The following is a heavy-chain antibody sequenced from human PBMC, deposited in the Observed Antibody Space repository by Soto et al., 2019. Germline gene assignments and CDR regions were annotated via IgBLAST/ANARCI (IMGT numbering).Heavy chain of an antibody. D-gene: IGHD1-1*01. V-gene: IGHV4-34*01. Sequence: LSLTCTVSGGSFSGYFWTWIRQPPGKGLEWLAEINHSGITNYNPSVESRVSMSVDTSKNQFSLRLYSVTAADTAVYYCVRGPYNYNSRYCNCWDQGTLVTVAS. CDR2: INHSGIT. CDR1: GGSFSGYF. J-gene: IGHJ4*02. CDR3: VRGPYNYNSRYCNC.